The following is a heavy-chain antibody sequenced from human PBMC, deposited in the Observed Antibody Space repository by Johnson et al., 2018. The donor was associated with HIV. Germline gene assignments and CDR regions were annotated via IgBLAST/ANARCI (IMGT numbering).Heavy chain of an antibody. V-gene: IGHV3-33*01. CDR3: ARDHSGYDSVTAAFDI. J-gene: IGHJ3*02. CDR2: IWYDGSNN. Sequence: QVQLVESGGGVVQPGRSLRLSCAASGFTFSSYGMHWVRQAPGKGLEWVAVIWYDGSNNYYADTVKGRFTISRDNSKNTLYLQMNSLRAEDTAVYYCARDHSGYDSVTAAFDIWGQGTMVTVSS. D-gene: IGHD5-12*01. CDR1: GFTFSSYG.